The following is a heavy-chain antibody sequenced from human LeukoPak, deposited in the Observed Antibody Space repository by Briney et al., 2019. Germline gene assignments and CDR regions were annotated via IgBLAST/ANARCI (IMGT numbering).Heavy chain of an antibody. CDR1: GGSLSLYY. Sequence: SETLSLTCTVSGGSLSLYYWTWIRQSAGKGLEWIGRIYSSGSFNYSPSLKSRVSMSVDTSKNQFSLKLSSVTAADTAVYYCARDLRSMGWFDLWGQGSLDIVSS. CDR2: IYSSGSF. D-gene: IGHD4-17*01. CDR3: ARDLRSMGWFDL. J-gene: IGHJ5*02. V-gene: IGHV4-4*07.